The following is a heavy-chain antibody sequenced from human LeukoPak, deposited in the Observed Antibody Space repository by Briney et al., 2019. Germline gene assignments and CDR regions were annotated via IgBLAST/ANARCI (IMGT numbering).Heavy chain of an antibody. CDR1: GFTFSSYA. J-gene: IGHJ4*02. D-gene: IGHD5-24*01. Sequence: GGSLRLSCAASGFTFSSYAMSWVRQAPGKGLEWVAVISYDGSKKYYADSVRGRFTISRDNAKNTLYLQMNSLRAEDTAVYYCARSITAPYFDYWGQGTLVTVSS. V-gene: IGHV3-30*03. CDR2: ISYDGSKK. CDR3: ARSITAPYFDY.